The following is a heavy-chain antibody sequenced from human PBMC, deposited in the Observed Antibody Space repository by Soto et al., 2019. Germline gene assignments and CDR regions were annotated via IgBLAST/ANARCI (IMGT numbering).Heavy chain of an antibody. J-gene: IGHJ4*02. CDR2: IYHSGST. V-gene: IGHV4-30-2*01. CDR1: GGSISSGGYS. D-gene: IGHD6-6*01. Sequence: SETLSLTCAVSGGSISSGGYSWSWIRQPPGKGLEWIGYIYHSGSTYYNPSLKSRVTISVDRSKNQFSLKLSSVTAADTAVYYCARGPLIMAARRAPGYFDYWGQGTLVTVSS. CDR3: ARGPLIMAARRAPGYFDY.